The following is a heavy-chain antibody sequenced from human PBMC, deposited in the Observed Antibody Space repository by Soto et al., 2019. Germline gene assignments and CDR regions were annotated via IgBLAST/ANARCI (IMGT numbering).Heavy chain of an antibody. CDR3: ARTPWIGVVIRSYYFDY. Sequence: PSETLSLTCAVSGGSISSGGYSWSWIRQPPGKGLEWIGYIYHSGSTYYNPSLKSRVTISVDRSKNQFSLKLSSVTAADTAVYYCARTPWIGVVIRSYYFDYWGQGTLVTVSS. CDR2: IYHSGST. CDR1: GGSISSGGYS. D-gene: IGHD3-3*01. V-gene: IGHV4-30-2*01. J-gene: IGHJ4*02.